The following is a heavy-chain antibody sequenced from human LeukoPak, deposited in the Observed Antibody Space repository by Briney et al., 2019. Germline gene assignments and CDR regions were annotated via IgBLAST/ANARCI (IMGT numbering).Heavy chain of an antibody. V-gene: IGHV3-20*04. D-gene: IGHD2-2*01. Sequence: GGSLRLSCAASGFTFDDYGMSWVRQAPGKGLGWVSGINWNGGSTGYADSVKGRFTISRDNAKNSLYLQMNSLRAEDTALYYCARDRPPGYCSSTSCYEFDYWGQGTLVTVSS. CDR3: ARDRPPGYCSSTSCYEFDY. J-gene: IGHJ4*02. CDR1: GFTFDDYG. CDR2: INWNGGST.